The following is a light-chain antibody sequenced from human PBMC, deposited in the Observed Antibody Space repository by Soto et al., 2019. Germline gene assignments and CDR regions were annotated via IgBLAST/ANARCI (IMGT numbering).Light chain of an antibody. V-gene: IGKV1-5*01. CDR2: DAS. Sequence: DIPMTQSPSTLSASVGDRVTITCRASQSVSSWLAWYQQIPGKAPKLLIYDASSLESGVPSRFSGSGSGTEFTLPISSLQPDDFASYYCHQYNSYSPTLGQGNKLEIK. CDR3: HQYNSYSPT. J-gene: IGKJ2*01. CDR1: QSVSSW.